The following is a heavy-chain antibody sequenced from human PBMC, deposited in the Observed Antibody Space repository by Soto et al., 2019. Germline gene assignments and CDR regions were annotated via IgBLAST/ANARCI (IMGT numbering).Heavy chain of an antibody. V-gene: IGHV3-9*01. J-gene: IGHJ2*01. CDR1: GFIFDNHA. CDR2: VTWNSVAT. CDR3: VKEWGMKYFDF. Sequence: EVQLVESGGGLVQPGRSLRLSCTASGFIFDNHAMHWVRQAPGKGLEWVAGVTWNSVATGYADSVKGRFTISRDNAKNSLYLQMNSLSAEDTAVYFCVKEWGMKYFDFWGRGTVVTVSS. D-gene: IGHD3-16*01.